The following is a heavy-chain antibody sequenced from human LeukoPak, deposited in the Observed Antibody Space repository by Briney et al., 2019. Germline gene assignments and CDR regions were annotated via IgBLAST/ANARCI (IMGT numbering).Heavy chain of an antibody. CDR2: INTDGSTT. CDR3: TASKNY. Sequence: GGSLRLSCAASGFTFSHYWMHWVRQAPGKGLVWVSRINTDGSTTTYADSVKGRLTISRDNAKNTLYLQMNSLRADDTAVHYCTASKNYWGQGTLVTVSS. D-gene: IGHD6-6*01. J-gene: IGHJ4*02. V-gene: IGHV3-74*01. CDR1: GFTFSHYW.